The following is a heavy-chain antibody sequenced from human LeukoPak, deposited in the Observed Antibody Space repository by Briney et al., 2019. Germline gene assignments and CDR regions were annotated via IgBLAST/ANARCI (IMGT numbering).Heavy chain of an antibody. CDR1: GFTFSSYG. CDR3: ARGDHIVVEVAPTADY. J-gene: IGHJ4*02. CDR2: ISGSGGST. D-gene: IGHD2-15*01. V-gene: IGHV3-23*01. Sequence: GGSLRLSCAASGFTFSSYGMSWVRQAPGKGLEWVSAISGSGGSTYYADSVKGRFTISRDNAKNSLYLRMNSVRAEDTAVYYCARGDHIVVEVAPTADYWGQGTLITVSS.